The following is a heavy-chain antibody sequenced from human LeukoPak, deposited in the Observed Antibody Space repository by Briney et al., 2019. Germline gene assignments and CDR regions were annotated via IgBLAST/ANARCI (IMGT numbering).Heavy chain of an antibody. Sequence: PGGSLRLSCVASGFTFNSKSMIWVRQAPEKGLEGVSYIRSDGSTQYSDSVRGRLTISRDGSTNTVYLQMNSLRVEDTAIYYCARRRGGYGEGEFDYWGQGTLVTVSS. V-gene: IGHV3-66*01. CDR3: ARRRGGYGEGEFDY. CDR1: GFTFNSKS. CDR2: IRSDGST. J-gene: IGHJ4*02. D-gene: IGHD4-17*01.